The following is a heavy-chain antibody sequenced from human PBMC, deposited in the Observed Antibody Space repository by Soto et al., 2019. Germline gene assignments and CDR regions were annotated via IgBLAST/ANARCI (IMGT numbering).Heavy chain of an antibody. CDR1: GFIFSNYW. V-gene: IGHV3-74*01. CDR3: AKSGGVRVLDAFDV. CDR2: IDNDGSST. J-gene: IGHJ3*01. D-gene: IGHD2-8*01. Sequence: PGGSLRLSCTASGFIFSNYWIHWVRQAPGKGLVWVSRIDNDGSSTDYAASVKGRFTISRDNSKDTLHLQMNGLRVEDTAIYYCAKSGGVRVLDAFDVWGQGTTVTVSS.